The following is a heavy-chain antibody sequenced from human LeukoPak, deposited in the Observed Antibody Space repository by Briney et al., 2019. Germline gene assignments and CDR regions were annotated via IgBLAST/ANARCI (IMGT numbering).Heavy chain of an antibody. CDR3: AKDEGGSYYIDQLQFDY. Sequence: GGSLRLSCAASGFTFSSYAMSWVRQAPGKGLEWVSAISGSGGSTYYADSVKGRFTISRDNSKNTLYLQMNSLRAEDTAVYYCAKDEGGSYYIDQLQFDYWGQGTLVTVSS. V-gene: IGHV3-23*01. J-gene: IGHJ4*02. CDR1: GFTFSSYA. CDR2: ISGSGGST. D-gene: IGHD1-26*01.